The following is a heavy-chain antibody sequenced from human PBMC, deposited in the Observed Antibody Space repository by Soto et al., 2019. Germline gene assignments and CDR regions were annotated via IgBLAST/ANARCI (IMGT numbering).Heavy chain of an antibody. CDR1: GFTFSPYA. CDR3: ARARLDTPALDY. Sequence: ESVGGVVQPGRSLRLSCAASGFTFSPYAMHWVRQAPGTGLGWVAVISYDGNNKNYADSVKGRLAISRDNSRNTLYLQMNSLRAEDTAVYYCARARLDTPALDYWGQGTLVTVSS. J-gene: IGHJ4*02. V-gene: IGHV3-30*09. D-gene: IGHD2-2*01. CDR2: ISYDGNNK.